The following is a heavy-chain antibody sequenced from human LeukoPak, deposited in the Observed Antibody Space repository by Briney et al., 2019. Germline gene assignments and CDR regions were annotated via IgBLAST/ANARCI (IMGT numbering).Heavy chain of an antibody. CDR2: IYSDNT. CDR3: ARRAGAYSHPYDY. CDR1: GFTVSSNS. J-gene: IGHJ4*02. V-gene: IGHV3-53*01. Sequence: GGSLRLSCTVSGFTVSSNSMSWVRQAPGKGLEWVSFIYSDNTHYSDSVKGRFTISIDNSKNTLYLQMTSLRAEDTAVYYCARRAGAYSHPYDYWGQGTLVTVSS. D-gene: IGHD4/OR15-4a*01.